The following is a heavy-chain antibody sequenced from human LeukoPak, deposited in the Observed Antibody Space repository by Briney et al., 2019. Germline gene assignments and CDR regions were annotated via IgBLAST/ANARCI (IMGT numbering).Heavy chain of an antibody. Sequence: PGGSLRLSCAASGFTFSSYAMTWVRQAPGKGLEWVSSIRGGAGSPTYADSVKGRFTISRDNAKNSLYLQMSSLRAEDTAIYYCARDFSIVESYTLGYWGQGTLVTVSS. CDR3: ARDFSIVESYTLGY. CDR1: GFTFSSYA. V-gene: IGHV3-23*01. J-gene: IGHJ4*02. D-gene: IGHD2-2*02. CDR2: IRGGAGSP.